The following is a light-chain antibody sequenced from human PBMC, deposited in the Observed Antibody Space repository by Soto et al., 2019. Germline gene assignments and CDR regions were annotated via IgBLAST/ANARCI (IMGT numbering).Light chain of an antibody. CDR2: EVS. CDR1: SSDVGGYNY. Sequence: QSVLTQPASVSGSPGQSITISCTGTSSDVGGYNYVSWYQQHPGKAPKLMIYEVSNRPSGVSNRFSGSKSGNTASLTISGLQAEDEADYYCSSHTSSSPSYVFGTGTKVTVL. J-gene: IGLJ1*01. V-gene: IGLV2-14*01. CDR3: SSHTSSSPSYV.